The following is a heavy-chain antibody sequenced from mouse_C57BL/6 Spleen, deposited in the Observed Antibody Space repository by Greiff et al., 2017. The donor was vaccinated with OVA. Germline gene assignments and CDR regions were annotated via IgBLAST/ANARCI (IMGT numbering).Heavy chain of an antibody. Sequence: VQLQQPGAELVKPGASVKMSCKASGYTFTSYWITWVKQRPGQGLEWIGDIYPGSGSTNYNEKFKSKATLTVDTSSSTAYMQLSSLTSEDSAVYYCARSDSNYVENYFDYWGQGTTLTVSS. CDR2: IYPGSGST. V-gene: IGHV1-55*01. CDR1: GYTFTSYW. D-gene: IGHD2-5*01. J-gene: IGHJ2*01. CDR3: ARSDSNYVENYFDY.